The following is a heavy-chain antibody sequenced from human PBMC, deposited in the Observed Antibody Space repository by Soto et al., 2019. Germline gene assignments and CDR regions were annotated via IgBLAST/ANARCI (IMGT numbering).Heavy chain of an antibody. CDR2: ISDSGDST. CDR1: GFIFNNYG. V-gene: IGHV3-23*01. CDR3: VKDLYRSSTMPCLDN. D-gene: IGHD4-4*01. Sequence: PGGSLRLSCKASGFIFNNYGMSWVRQAPGKGLEWVSGISDSGDSTYYADSMRGRFTISRDNSKNTLYLQMNSLRPEDTAMYYCVKDLYRSSTMPCLDNWGQGAPVTVSS. J-gene: IGHJ4*02.